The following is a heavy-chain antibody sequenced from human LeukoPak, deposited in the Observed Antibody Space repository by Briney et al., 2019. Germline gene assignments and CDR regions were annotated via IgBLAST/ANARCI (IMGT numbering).Heavy chain of an antibody. D-gene: IGHD3-3*01. Sequence: GGSLRLSCAASGFTFSSYAMSWVRQAPGKGLEWVSAISGRGDYTYYADSVKGRFTISRDNSKNMLYLQMRSLRAEDTAVYYCAKREAEESGPIDYWGQGTLVTVSS. CDR1: GFTFSSYA. V-gene: IGHV3-23*01. CDR2: ISGRGDYT. J-gene: IGHJ4*02. CDR3: AKREAEESGPIDY.